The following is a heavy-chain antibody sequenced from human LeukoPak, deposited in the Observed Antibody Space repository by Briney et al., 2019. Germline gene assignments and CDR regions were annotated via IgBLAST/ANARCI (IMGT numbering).Heavy chain of an antibody. CDR2: IYYSGSN. Sequence: SETLSLTCTVSGGSISSSSYDWSWIRQPPWKGLEWIGYIYYSGSNTYHPSLKSRVTISVDTSKTQFSLKLSSVTAAATAVYYCARHQRGNSDAFNMWAQGTMVTVSS. CDR3: ARHQRGNSDAFNM. J-gene: IGHJ3*02. V-gene: IGHV4-61*01. CDR1: GGSISSSSYD. D-gene: IGHD4-23*01.